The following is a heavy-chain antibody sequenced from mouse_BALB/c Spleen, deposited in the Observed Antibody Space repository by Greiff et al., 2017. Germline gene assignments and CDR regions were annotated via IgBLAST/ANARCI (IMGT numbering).Heavy chain of an antibody. Sequence: VQLQQSGAELVKPGASVKLSCTASGFNIKDTYMHWVKQRPEQGLEWIGRIDPANGNTKYDPKFQGKATITADTSSNTAYLQLSSLTSEDTAVYSCARTDYGSSYWYFDVWGAGTTVTVSS. V-gene: IGHV14-3*02. CDR2: IDPANGNT. CDR3: ARTDYGSSYWYFDV. D-gene: IGHD1-1*01. CDR1: GFNIKDTY. J-gene: IGHJ1*01.